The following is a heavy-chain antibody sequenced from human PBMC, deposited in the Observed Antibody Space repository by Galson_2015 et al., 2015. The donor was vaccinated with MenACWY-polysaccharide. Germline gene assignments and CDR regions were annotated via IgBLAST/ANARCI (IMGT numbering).Heavy chain of an antibody. V-gene: IGHV3-23*01. J-gene: IGHJ4*02. CDR1: GFTFSNYD. CDR3: ARVRYSTGKFQFDY. CDR2: IGGSGSNT. D-gene: IGHD5-18*01. Sequence: SLRLSCAAYGFTFSNYDMRWVRQAPGKGLEWVSTIGGSGSNTHYADSVKGRFTISRDNSKNTLSLQMNSLRAEDTAVYYCARVRYSTGKFQFDYWGQGTLVAVSS.